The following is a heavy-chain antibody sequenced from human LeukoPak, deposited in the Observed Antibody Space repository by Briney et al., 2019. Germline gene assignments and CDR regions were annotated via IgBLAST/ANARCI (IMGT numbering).Heavy chain of an antibody. V-gene: IGHV3-23*01. J-gene: IGHJ6*02. CDR1: GFTFSSYA. CDR3: ANYYDSSGYYHYYGMDV. Sequence: PGGSLRLPCAASGFTFSSYAMSWVRQAPGKGLEWVSAISGSGGSTYYADSVKGRFTISRDNSKNTLYLQMNSLRAEDTAVYYCANYYDSSGYYHYYGMDVWGQGTTVTVSS. D-gene: IGHD3-22*01. CDR2: ISGSGGST.